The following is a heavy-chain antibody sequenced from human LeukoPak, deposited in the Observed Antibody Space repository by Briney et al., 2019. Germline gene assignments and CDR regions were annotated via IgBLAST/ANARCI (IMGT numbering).Heavy chain of an antibody. CDR2: ISGSGGST. CDR1: GFTFSSYA. Sequence: GGSLRLSCAASGFTFSSYAIGSVRQAPGKGLEWVAAISGSGGSTYYACSVKGRFTMSRDNSKYMLYLPMNNLRAEDTAVYYFAKAQRSGILTGYFFDYWGQGTLVTVSA. CDR3: AKAQRSGILTGYFFDY. V-gene: IGHV3-23*01. J-gene: IGHJ4*02. D-gene: IGHD3-9*01.